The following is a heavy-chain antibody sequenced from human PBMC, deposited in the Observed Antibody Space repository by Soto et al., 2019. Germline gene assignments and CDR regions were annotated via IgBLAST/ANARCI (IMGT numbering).Heavy chain of an antibody. D-gene: IGHD1-7*01. CDR1: GFTFSSYG. Sequence: PGGSLRLSCAASGFTFSSYGMHWVRQAPGKGLEWVAVISYNVSTKYYADSVRGRFTISRDRSKNTLYLQMSSLRAEDTALYYCAKNQERELPRVIDFWGQGTLVTVSS. V-gene: IGHV3-30*18. CDR3: AKNQERELPRVIDF. CDR2: ISYNVSTK. J-gene: IGHJ4*02.